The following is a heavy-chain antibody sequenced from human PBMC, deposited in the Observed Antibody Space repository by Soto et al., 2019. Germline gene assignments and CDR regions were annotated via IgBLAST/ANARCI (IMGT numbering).Heavy chain of an antibody. J-gene: IGHJ6*02. Sequence: ASVKVSCKASGGTFSSDAISWVRQAPGEGLEWMGGIIPIFGTANYAQKFQGRVTITADESTSTAYMELSSLRSEDTAVYYCARGAARMGGYYYYGMDVWGQGTTVPVSS. CDR3: ARGAARMGGYYYYGMDV. CDR2: IIPIFGTA. V-gene: IGHV1-69*13. D-gene: IGHD6-6*01. CDR1: GGTFSSDA.